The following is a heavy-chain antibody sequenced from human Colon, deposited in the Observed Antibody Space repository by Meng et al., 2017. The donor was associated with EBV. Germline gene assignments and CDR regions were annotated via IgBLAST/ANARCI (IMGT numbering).Heavy chain of an antibody. D-gene: IGHD2-21*02. CDR1: GFTFSNYA. V-gene: IGHV3-23*01. CDR3: ARRLVVTASTYWYFDL. J-gene: IGHJ2*01. Sequence: ECGGGLVHAGGSLRLSCAASGFTFSNYAMSWVRQAPGKGLEWVSGISGSGDDTWYADSVKGRFTISRDNSKNTLYLQLNSLRAEDTAVYHCARRLVVTASTYWYFDLWGRGTLVTVSS. CDR2: ISGSGDDT.